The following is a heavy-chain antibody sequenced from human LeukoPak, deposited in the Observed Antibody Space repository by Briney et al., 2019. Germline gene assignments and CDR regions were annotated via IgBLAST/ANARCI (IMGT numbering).Heavy chain of an antibody. J-gene: IGHJ4*02. CDR3: AKDTSMPNALCMV. Sequence: GGSLRLSCGASGFTISPYAMSWVRQAPGKGLEWVSGISGGGVSTYYADSVKGRFTISRDNSKNTLHLQMNGLRAEDTAVYYYAKDTSMPNALCMVWGQGTLVTVSS. D-gene: IGHD2/OR15-2a*01. CDR2: ISGGGVST. V-gene: IGHV3-23*01. CDR1: GFTISPYA.